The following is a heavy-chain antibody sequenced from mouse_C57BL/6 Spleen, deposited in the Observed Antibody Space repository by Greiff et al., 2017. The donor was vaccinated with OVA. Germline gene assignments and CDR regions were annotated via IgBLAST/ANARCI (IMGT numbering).Heavy chain of an antibody. V-gene: IGHV5-4*01. J-gene: IGHJ2*01. CDR3: ARDPYYGSSYYYFDY. Sequence: EVHLVESGGGLVKPGGSLTLSCAASGFTFSSYAMSWVRQTPEKRLEWVATISDGGSYTYYPDNVKGRFTISRDNAKNNLYLQMSHLKSEDTAMYYCARDPYYGSSYYYFDYWGQGTTLTVSS. CDR1: GFTFSSYA. CDR2: ISDGGSYT. D-gene: IGHD1-1*01.